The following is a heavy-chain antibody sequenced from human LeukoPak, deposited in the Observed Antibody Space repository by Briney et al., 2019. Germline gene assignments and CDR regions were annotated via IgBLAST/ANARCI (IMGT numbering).Heavy chain of an antibody. Sequence: GGSLRLSCAASGFTFSSYSMNWVRQAPGKGLEWVSYISSSGSTIYYADSVKGRFTISRDNAKNSLYLQMNSLRAEDTALYYCAKDISDSSGYYDAFDIWGQGTMVTVSS. CDR1: GFTFSSYS. CDR2: ISSSGSTI. J-gene: IGHJ3*02. D-gene: IGHD3-22*01. CDR3: AKDISDSSGYYDAFDI. V-gene: IGHV3-48*01.